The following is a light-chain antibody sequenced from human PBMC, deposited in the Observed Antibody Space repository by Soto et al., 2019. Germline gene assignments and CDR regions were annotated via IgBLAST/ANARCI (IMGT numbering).Light chain of an antibody. CDR2: GAS. J-gene: IGKJ1*01. V-gene: IGKV3-20*01. CDR3: QQYDTSPVT. Sequence: EIVLTQSPGTLSLSPGERATLSGRASQSVSSSYLAWYQQKPGQAPRLLIYGASIRATGIPDRFSGSGSGTDFTLTISRLEPEDFAVYYCQQYDTSPVTFGQWTKVEIK. CDR1: QSVSSSY.